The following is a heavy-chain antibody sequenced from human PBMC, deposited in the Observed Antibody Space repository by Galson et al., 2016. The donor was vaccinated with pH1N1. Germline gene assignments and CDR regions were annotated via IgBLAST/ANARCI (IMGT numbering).Heavy chain of an antibody. J-gene: IGHJ3*02. CDR1: GFTFGYHG. D-gene: IGHD4-17*01. Sequence: SLRLSCAAAGFTFGYHGMHWVRQVPGKGLEWVSGINWSSGSIAYADSVRGRFTISRDNAKNSLYLQMNSLRPEDTALYYCVTDSGDGDRNLAPHDAFDIWGQGTMVTVSS. CDR3: VTDSGDGDRNLAPHDAFDI. V-gene: IGHV3-9*01. CDR2: INWSSGSI.